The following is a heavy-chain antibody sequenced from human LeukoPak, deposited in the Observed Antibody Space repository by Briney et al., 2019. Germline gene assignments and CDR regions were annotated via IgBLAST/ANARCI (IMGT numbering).Heavy chain of an antibody. Sequence: PSQTLSLTCAISGESVSSNSAAWNWIRQSPLRGLEWLGRTYYRSKWYNDYADSVKSRIVIYSDTSKNQFSLRLDSVTPEDTAVYYCARGRYCTTSACYNWFDPWGQGTLVTVSS. CDR2: TYYRSKWYN. V-gene: IGHV6-1*01. CDR1: GESVSSNSAA. CDR3: ARGRYCTTSACYNWFDP. J-gene: IGHJ5*02. D-gene: IGHD2-8*01.